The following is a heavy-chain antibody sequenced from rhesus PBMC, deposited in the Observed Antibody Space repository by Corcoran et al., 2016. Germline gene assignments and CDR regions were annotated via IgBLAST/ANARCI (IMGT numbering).Heavy chain of an antibody. CDR1: GGSIRGYHY. V-gene: IGHV4-73*01. CDR2: VYGYKAST. D-gene: IGHD2-33*01. J-gene: IGHJ4*01. Sequence: QVKLQQSGEGLVKPSETLSLTCAVYGGSIRGYHYWTWLRPATGKVMVWIGNVYGYKASTNDTHPTKHTVTITKAMPTNQFSMKRRAQTGAVTAVDSCVGEGAAHCTGGGCSSCDDWGQGVLVTVSS. CDR3: VGEGAAHCTGGGCSSCDD.